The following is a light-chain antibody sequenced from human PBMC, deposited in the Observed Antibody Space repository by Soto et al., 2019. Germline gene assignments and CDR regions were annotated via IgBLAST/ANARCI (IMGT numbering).Light chain of an antibody. CDR2: GAF. Sequence: EIVLTQSPCTLSLSPGERATLSCRASQSVSSSYLAWYQQKPGQPPRLLIYGAFSRATGIPDRFSGSGSGTDFTLTISRLEPEDFAVYYCQQYCSSPWTFGQGTKVEIK. J-gene: IGKJ1*01. CDR3: QQYCSSPWT. CDR1: QSVSSSY. V-gene: IGKV3-20*01.